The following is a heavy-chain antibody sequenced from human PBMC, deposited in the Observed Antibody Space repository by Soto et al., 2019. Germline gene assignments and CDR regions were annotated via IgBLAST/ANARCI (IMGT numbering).Heavy chain of an antibody. Sequence: QVQLEQSGAEVKKPGSSVKVSCKASGGTFRNSAISWVRQAPGQGLEWMGGIMPIFRTPDYAQKFQGRVTXTXDKXTSTAYMELSGLRSDDTAVYFCARDNDRPQLGGNYYYILDVWGHGTTVTVSS. D-gene: IGHD1-1*01. V-gene: IGHV1-69*14. CDR1: GGTFRNSA. CDR2: IMPIFRTP. J-gene: IGHJ6*02. CDR3: ARDNDRPQLGGNYYYILDV.